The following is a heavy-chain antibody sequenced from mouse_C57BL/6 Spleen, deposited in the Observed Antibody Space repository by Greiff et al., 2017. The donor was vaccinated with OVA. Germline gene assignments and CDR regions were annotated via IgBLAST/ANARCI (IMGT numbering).Heavy chain of an antibody. V-gene: IGHV1-64*01. CDR1: GYTFTSYW. J-gene: IGHJ4*01. CDR3: ARKGDGSYGHYYAMDY. D-gene: IGHD2-12*01. CDR2: IHPNSGST. Sequence: QVQLQQPGAELVKPGASVKLSCKASGYTFTSYWMHWVKQRPGQGLEWIGMIHPNSGSTNYNEKFKSKATLTVDKSSSTAYMQLSSLTSEDSAVDYCARKGDGSYGHYYAMDYWGQGTSVTVSS.